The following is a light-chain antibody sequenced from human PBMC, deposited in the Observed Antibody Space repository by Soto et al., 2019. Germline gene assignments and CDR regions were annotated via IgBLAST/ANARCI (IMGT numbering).Light chain of an antibody. CDR3: QHFSNSPSIT. CDR1: QSVTSNY. J-gene: IGKJ5*01. Sequence: EIVLTQSPGTLSSSPGERATLSCRASQSVTSNYLAWYQQKPGQAPRLLIFGASIRATGLPDRFSGGGSGTDFTLTISRLEPEDFAVYYCQHFSNSPSITCGQGTRLEIK. V-gene: IGKV3-20*01. CDR2: GAS.